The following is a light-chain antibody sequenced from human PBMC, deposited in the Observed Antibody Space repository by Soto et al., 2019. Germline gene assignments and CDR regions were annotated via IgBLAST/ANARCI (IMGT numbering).Light chain of an antibody. J-gene: IGKJ5*01. V-gene: IGKV1-39*01. Sequence: EIPLTQSPSSLAASVGGRRTLTCRASRNVSIYLNWYQHKPGKGPTLLIHATSNLQIGVPSRFSGSGSGTEFTLTISSLEPEDFGTYYCQQSYKMPSFGQGTRLEIK. CDR1: RNVSIY. CDR2: ATS. CDR3: QQSYKMPS.